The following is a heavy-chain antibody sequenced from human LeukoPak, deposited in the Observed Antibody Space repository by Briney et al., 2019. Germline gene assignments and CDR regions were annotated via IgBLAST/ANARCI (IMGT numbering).Heavy chain of an antibody. D-gene: IGHD6-19*01. J-gene: IGHJ4*02. Sequence: SETLSLTCTVSGGSISSYYWSWIRQPPRKGLEWIGYIYYSGSTNYNPSLKSRVTISVDTSKNQFSLKLSSVTAADTAVYYCAREGAVAGLDYWGQGTLVTVSS. CDR3: AREGAVAGLDY. CDR2: IYYSGST. V-gene: IGHV4-59*01. CDR1: GGSISSYY.